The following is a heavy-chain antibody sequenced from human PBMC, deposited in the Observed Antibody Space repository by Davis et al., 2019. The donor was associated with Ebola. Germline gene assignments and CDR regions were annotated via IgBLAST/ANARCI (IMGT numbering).Heavy chain of an antibody. CDR2: IKQDRSEK. V-gene: IGHV3-7*03. CDR1: GFTFSSYW. CDR3: ARDPYSRYGNYYYGMDV. J-gene: IGHJ6*02. Sequence: GGSLRLSCAASGFTFSSYWMSWVRQAPGKGLEWVANIKQDRSEKYYVDSVKGRFTISRDNAKNSLYLQMNSLRAEDTAVYYCARDPYSRYGNYYYGMDVWGQGTTVTVSS. D-gene: IGHD6-13*01.